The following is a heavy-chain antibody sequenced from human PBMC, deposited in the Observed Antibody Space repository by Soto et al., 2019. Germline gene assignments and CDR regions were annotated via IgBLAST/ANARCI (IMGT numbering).Heavy chain of an antibody. CDR3: ASRPAGYNWNYFYFDY. D-gene: IGHD1-7*01. J-gene: IGHJ4*02. CDR2: IYYSGST. V-gene: IGHV4-30-4*01. CDR1: GGSISSGDYY. Sequence: QVQLQESGPGLVKPSQTLSLTCTVSGGSISSGDYYWSWIRQPPGKGLEWIGYIYYSGSTYYNPSLKSRFTVSVYTSKNQFSLKLSSVTAADTAVYYCASRPAGYNWNYFYFDYWGQGTLVTVSS.